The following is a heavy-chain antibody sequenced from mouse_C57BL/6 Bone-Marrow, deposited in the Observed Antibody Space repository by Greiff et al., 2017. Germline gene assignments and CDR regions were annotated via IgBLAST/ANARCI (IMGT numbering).Heavy chain of an antibody. CDR1: GFNIKDYY. Sequence: EVKVVESGAELVKPGASVKLSCTASGFNIKDYYMHWVKQRTEQGLEWIGRIDTEDGETKYAPKFQGKATITADTSTNTAYLQLSSLTSEDTAVYYCARGPMEDWFAYWGQGTLVTVSA. D-gene: IGHD1-1*02. CDR3: ARGPMEDWFAY. CDR2: IDTEDGET. V-gene: IGHV14-2*01. J-gene: IGHJ3*01.